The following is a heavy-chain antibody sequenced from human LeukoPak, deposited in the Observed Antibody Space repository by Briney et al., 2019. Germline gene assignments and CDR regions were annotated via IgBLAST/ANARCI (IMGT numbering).Heavy chain of an antibody. CDR3: ARRAGAYSHPYDY. Sequence: PGGSLRLSCTASGFTFGDYAMTWVRQAPGKGLEWVSFIYSGTIHYSDSVKGRFTISRDNSKNTLYLQMNSLRAEDTAVYYCARRAGAYSHPYDYWGQGTLVTVSS. CDR1: GFTFGDYA. CDR2: IYSGTI. J-gene: IGHJ4*02. D-gene: IGHD4/OR15-4a*01. V-gene: IGHV3-53*01.